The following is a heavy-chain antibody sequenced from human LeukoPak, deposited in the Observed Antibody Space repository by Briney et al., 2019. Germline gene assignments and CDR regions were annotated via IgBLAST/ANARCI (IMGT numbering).Heavy chain of an antibody. CDR1: DYTFTTYG. D-gene: IGHD5-18*01. CDR2: ISAYNGNT. CDR3: ARDLASQLWGDY. J-gene: IGHJ4*02. Sequence: ASVKVSCKASDYTFTTYGISWVRQAPGQGLEWMGWISAYNGNTNYAQKLQGRVTMTTDTSTSTAYMELRSLRSDDTAVYYCARDLASQLWGDYWGQGTLVTVSS. V-gene: IGHV1-18*01.